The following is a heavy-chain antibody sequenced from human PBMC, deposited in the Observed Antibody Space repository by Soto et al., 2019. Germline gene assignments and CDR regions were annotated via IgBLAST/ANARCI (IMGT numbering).Heavy chain of an antibody. Sequence: QVQLQQWGAGLLKPSETLSLTCAVYGGSFSGYYWSWIRQPPGKGLEWIGEINHSGSTNYNPSLKSRVTISVDTSKNQFSLKLSSVTAADTAVYYCARIGPGFRWLRGLDIWGQGTMVTVSS. J-gene: IGHJ3*02. CDR2: INHSGST. CDR3: ARIGPGFRWLRGLDI. D-gene: IGHD5-12*01. V-gene: IGHV4-34*01. CDR1: GGSFSGYY.